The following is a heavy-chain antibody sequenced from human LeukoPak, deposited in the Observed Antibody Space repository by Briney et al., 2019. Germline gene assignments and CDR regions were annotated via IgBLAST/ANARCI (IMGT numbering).Heavy chain of an antibody. CDR2: IYHSGST. J-gene: IGHJ5*02. CDR3: ARTYSSGSLDL. V-gene: IGHV4-30-2*01. D-gene: IGHD2-15*01. Sequence: SETLSLTCAVSGGSISSGGYSWSWIRQPPGKGLEWIGYIYHSGSTYYNPSLKSRVTISVDRSKNQFSLKLSSVTAADTAVYYCARTYSSGSLDLWGQGTLVTVSS. CDR1: GGSISSGGYS.